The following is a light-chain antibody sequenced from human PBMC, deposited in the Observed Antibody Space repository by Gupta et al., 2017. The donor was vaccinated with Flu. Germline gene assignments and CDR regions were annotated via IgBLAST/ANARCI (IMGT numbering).Light chain of an antibody. Sequence: DIQMTQAPSSLSASVGDRVTITCRASQRVREYLNWYQQRAGKAPKLLIYGASSLHSGVPSRFSGSGSGADFTLTISSLQPEDFATYYCQQCDITPRTFGQGTKVEIK. CDR2: GAS. J-gene: IGKJ1*01. CDR3: QQCDITPRT. V-gene: IGKV1-39*01. CDR1: QRVREY.